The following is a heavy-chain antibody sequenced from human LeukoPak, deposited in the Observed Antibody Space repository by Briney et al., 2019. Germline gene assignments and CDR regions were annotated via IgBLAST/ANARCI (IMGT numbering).Heavy chain of an antibody. CDR3: AKVGSTVVTANYHLDY. Sequence: XGGSLRLSCSTSGFIFSSYGMHWLRQAPGKGLEWVAGIWYDGRNEDYADSVKGRFTVSRDNYKNTVYLQMSSLRVEDTALYYCAKVGSTVVTANYHLDYWGQGTLVTVSS. J-gene: IGHJ4*02. D-gene: IGHD2-21*02. CDR1: GFIFSSYG. V-gene: IGHV3-33*03. CDR2: IWYDGRNE.